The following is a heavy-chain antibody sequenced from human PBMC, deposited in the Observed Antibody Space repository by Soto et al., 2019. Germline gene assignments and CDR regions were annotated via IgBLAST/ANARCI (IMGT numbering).Heavy chain of an antibody. CDR2: IIPIFGTA. CDR3: ARDPHDYDSSSYYYGMDV. CDR1: GGTFSSYA. J-gene: IGHJ6*02. V-gene: IGHV1-69*01. Sequence: QVQLVQSGAEVKKPGSSVKVSCKASGGTFSSYAISWVRQAPGQGLEWMGGIIPIFGTANYAQKFQGRVTIIADESTSTAYMELSSLRSEDTAVYYCARDPHDYDSSSYYYGMDVWGQGTTVTVSS. D-gene: IGHD3-22*01.